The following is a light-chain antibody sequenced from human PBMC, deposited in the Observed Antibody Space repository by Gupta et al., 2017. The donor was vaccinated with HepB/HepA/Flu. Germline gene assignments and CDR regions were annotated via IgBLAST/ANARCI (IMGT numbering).Light chain of an antibody. CDR1: QNIYGW. J-gene: IGKJ1*01. CDR2: KAS. Sequence: DIQMTQSPSTLSASVGDRVTITCRASQNIYGWLAWYQQKPGKVPKVLIYKASNFESGVPSRFSGSGSGTEYTLTISSLQPDDFATYYCLQYNSYSRVFGQGTKVEIK. CDR3: LQYNSYSRV. V-gene: IGKV1-5*03.